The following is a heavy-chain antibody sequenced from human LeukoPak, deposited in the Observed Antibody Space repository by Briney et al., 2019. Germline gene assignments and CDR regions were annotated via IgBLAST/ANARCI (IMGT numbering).Heavy chain of an antibody. D-gene: IGHD7-27*01. CDR3: AREANWGSRYFDY. CDR2: TWYDGSNK. Sequence: GGSLRLSCAASGFTFGSYGMHWVRQAPGKGLEWVAVTWYDGSNKYYADSVKGRFTISRDNSKNTLYLQMNSLRAEDTAVYYCAREANWGSRYFDYWGQGTLVTVSS. J-gene: IGHJ4*02. V-gene: IGHV3-33*01. CDR1: GFTFGSYG.